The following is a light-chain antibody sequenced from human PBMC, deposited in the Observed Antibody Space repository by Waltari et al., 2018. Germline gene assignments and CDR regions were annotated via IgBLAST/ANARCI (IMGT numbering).Light chain of an antibody. Sequence: EILLTQSPATLAVSPGVRAALACRASQSISKNLAWYQQKPGQAPRLLIYGASTSSPGIPARLSGSGSGTEFTLTISSLQSEDFAVYYCQQYNNWRTFGQGTKLEI. CDR2: GAS. V-gene: IGKV3-15*01. CDR1: QSISKN. CDR3: QQYNNWRT. J-gene: IGKJ2*01.